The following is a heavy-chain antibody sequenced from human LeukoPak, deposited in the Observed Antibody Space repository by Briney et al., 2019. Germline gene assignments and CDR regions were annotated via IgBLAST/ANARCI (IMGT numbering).Heavy chain of an antibody. V-gene: IGHV4-34*01. CDR3: ARRGSGYFFDY. J-gene: IGHJ4*02. Sequence: SETLSLTCAVYGGSFSGYYWSWIRQPPGKGLEWIGSIYHSGSTYYNPSLKSRVTISVDTSKNQFSLKLSSVTAADTAVYYCARRGSGYFFDYWGQGTLVTVSS. CDR2: IYHSGST. CDR1: GGSFSGYY. D-gene: IGHD3-22*01.